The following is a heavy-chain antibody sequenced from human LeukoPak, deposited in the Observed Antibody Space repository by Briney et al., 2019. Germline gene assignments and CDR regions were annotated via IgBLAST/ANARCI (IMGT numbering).Heavy chain of an antibody. J-gene: IGHJ3*02. Sequence: PSETLSLTCTVSGYSISSGYYWSWIRQPPGKGLEWIGYIYHSGSTYYNPSLKSRVTISVDRSKNQFSLKLSSVTAADTAVYYCAREKGPYCGGDCFGGAFDIWGQGTMVTVSS. D-gene: IGHD2-21*01. V-gene: IGHV4-38-2*02. CDR3: AREKGPYCGGDCFGGAFDI. CDR1: GYSISSGYY. CDR2: IYHSGST.